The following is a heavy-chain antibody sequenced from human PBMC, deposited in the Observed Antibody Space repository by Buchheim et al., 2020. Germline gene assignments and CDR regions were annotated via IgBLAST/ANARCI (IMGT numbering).Heavy chain of an antibody. CDR1: GFTFSSYA. Sequence: EVQLLESGGGLVQPGGSLRLSCAASGFTFSSYAMSWVRQAPGKGLEWVAAISGSGGSTYYADSVKGRFTISRDNSKNTLYLQMNSLRAEDTAVYYCAKSLGSGYFPRKYYFDYWGQGTL. D-gene: IGHD3-22*01. CDR2: ISGSGGST. J-gene: IGHJ4*02. V-gene: IGHV3-23*01. CDR3: AKSLGSGYFPRKYYFDY.